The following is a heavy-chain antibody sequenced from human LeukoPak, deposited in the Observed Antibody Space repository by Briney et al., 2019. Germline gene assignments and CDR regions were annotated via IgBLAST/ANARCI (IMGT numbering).Heavy chain of an antibody. J-gene: IGHJ5*02. Sequence: SQTLSLTCAISGDSVSSNSVRNWIRQSPSRGLEWLGRTYYRSTWYNDYAVSVRGRITVNPDTSMNQFSLHLNSVTPEDTAVYYCARRLTQYDCFDPWGQGILVTVSS. CDR3: ARRLTQYDCFDP. CDR2: TYYRSTWYN. D-gene: IGHD2-2*01. CDR1: GDSVSSNSV. V-gene: IGHV6-1*01.